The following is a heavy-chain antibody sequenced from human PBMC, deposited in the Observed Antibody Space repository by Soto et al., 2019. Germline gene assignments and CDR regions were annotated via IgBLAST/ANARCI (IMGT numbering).Heavy chain of an antibody. CDR2: ILYDGSTK. CDR1: GFTFSSYA. CDR3: ARDRGCSGGSCYSGSYYYGMDV. Sequence: QVQLVESGGGEVQPGRSLRLSCAASGFTFSSYAMHWVRQAPGKGLEWVAVILYDGSTKYYADSVKGRFTISRDNSKNTLYLQMNSLRAEDTALYYCARDRGCSGGSCYSGSYYYGMDVWGQGTTVTVSS. V-gene: IGHV3-30-3*01. J-gene: IGHJ6*02. D-gene: IGHD2-15*01.